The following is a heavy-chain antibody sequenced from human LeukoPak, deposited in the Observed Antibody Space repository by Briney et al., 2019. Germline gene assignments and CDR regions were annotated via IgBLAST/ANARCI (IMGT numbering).Heavy chain of an antibody. CDR3: ASHHRSYYYDSSGFFEYFQH. V-gene: IGHV1-69*02. CDR1: GRTLSSYT. J-gene: IGHJ1*01. CDR2: IIPILCIA. D-gene: IGHD3-22*01. Sequence: GPSVTLSSKAYGRTLSSYTISWVRQAPGQGLEWIGRIIPILCIANYAQKFQGRVRITADKSTSTAYMELSSLRSEDTAVYYCASHHRSYYYDSSGFFEYFQHWGQGTLVTVSS.